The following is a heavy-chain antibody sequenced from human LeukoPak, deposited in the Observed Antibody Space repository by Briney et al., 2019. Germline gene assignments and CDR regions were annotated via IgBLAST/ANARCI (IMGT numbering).Heavy chain of an antibody. CDR1: GFTFTSYD. CDR2: MNPNSGNT. J-gene: IGHJ6*02. CDR3: ARGPTLVRGVIMPDSVGGMDG. V-gene: IGHV1-8*01. D-gene: IGHD3-10*01. Sequence: GASVKVSCKASGFTFTSYDINWVRQAPGQGLEWMGWMNPNSGNTRYAQKVQGRITMTRNTSISTAYMELSSLRSEDTAVYYCARGPTLVRGVIMPDSVGGMDGWGQGTTVTVSS.